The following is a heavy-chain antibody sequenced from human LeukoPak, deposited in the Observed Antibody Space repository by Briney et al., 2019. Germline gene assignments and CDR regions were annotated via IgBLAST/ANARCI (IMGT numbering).Heavy chain of an antibody. CDR2: IYWDDDK. D-gene: IGHD2-8*01. Sequence: SGPTLVNPTQTLTLTCSFSGFSLSTSGVGVGWIRQPPGKALEWLSLIYWDDDKRYSPSLKSRLTITKDTSKNQVVLTMTNMDPVDTATYYCAHIRDYCTSRDAFDIWGRGTMVTVSS. CDR1: GFSLSTSGVG. J-gene: IGHJ3*02. CDR3: AHIRDYCTSRDAFDI. V-gene: IGHV2-5*02.